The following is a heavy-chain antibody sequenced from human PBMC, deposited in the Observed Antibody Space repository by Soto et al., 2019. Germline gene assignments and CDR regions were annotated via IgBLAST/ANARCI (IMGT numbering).Heavy chain of an antibody. CDR2: LSYDGSNT. V-gene: IGHV3-30-3*01. J-gene: IGHJ4*02. CDR1: GFTFSNYA. Sequence: QVQLVESGGGVVQPGKSLRLSCAASGFTFSNYAMHWVRQAPGKGLEWVTALSYDGSNTHYADSVKGRFTISRDNSKNTLYLQMNSLRAEDTAVYYCARGKQGFWGQGTLVTVSS. CDR3: ARGKQGF. D-gene: IGHD3-10*01.